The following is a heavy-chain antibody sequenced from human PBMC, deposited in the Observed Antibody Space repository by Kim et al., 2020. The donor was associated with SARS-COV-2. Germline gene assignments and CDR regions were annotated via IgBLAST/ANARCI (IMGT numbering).Heavy chain of an antibody. CDR2: IYYSGST. V-gene: IGHV4-39*01. J-gene: IGHJ3*02. CDR3: ASPLSHTTIFGVVILGNDAFDI. Sequence: SETLSLTCTVSGGSISSSSYYWGWIRQPPGKGLEWIGSIYYSGSTYYNPSLKSRVTISVDTSKNQFSLKLSSVTAADTAVYYCASPLSHTTIFGVVILGNDAFDIWGQGTMVTVSS. D-gene: IGHD3-3*01. CDR1: GGSISSSSYY.